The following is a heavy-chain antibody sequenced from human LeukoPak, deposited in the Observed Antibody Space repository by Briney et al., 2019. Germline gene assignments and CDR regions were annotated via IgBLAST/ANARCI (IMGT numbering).Heavy chain of an antibody. J-gene: IGHJ4*02. CDR2: INPNSGGT. V-gene: IGHV1-2*06. Sequence: ASVKVSCKXSGYTFTGYYMHWVRQAPGQGLEWMGRINPNSGGTNYAQKFQGRVTMTRDTSISTAYMELSRLRSDDTAVYYCARSLSYSSSWSSDYWGQGTLVTVSS. CDR3: ARSLSYSSSWSSDY. D-gene: IGHD6-13*01. CDR1: GYTFTGYY.